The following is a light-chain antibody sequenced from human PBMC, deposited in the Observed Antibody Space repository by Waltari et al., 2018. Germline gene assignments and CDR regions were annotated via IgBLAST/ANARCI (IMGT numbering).Light chain of an antibody. CDR2: GKS. V-gene: IGKV3-15*01. J-gene: IGKJ2*01. CDR1: QGISSN. Sequence: EIVMTQSPATLSMSPGETATLSCRASQGISSNLAWYQQKPGQAPRLLMYGKSTRASGFPAGFSASGSGTEFTLTISSLQSEDFATYYCQQYDIWPYTFGQGTKLEIK. CDR3: QQYDIWPYT.